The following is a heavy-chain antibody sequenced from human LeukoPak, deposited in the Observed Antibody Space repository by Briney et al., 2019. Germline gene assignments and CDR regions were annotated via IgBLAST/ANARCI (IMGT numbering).Heavy chain of an antibody. Sequence: SETLSLTCTVSGGSISSGDYYWTWIRQPPGKGLEWIGYIYYSGSTYHNPSLKSRIITSLDTSKNQFSLQLSSVTAADTAVYYCARGLGGWFDPWGQGALVTVSS. CDR1: GGSISSGDYY. D-gene: IGHD3/OR15-3a*01. CDR2: IYYSGST. CDR3: ARGLGGWFDP. J-gene: IGHJ5*02. V-gene: IGHV4-30-4*01.